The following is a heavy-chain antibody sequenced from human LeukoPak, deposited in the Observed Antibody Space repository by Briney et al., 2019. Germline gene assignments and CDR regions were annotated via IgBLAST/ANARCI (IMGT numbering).Heavy chain of an antibody. CDR1: GASISSSNDY. CDR2: GFYGGSA. D-gene: IGHD2-2*01. Sequence: PSETLSLTYTVSGASISSSNDYWGWIRQAPGKGLEWIGSGFYGGSAHYNPSLKSRATISVDTSKNQFSLKLSSVTAADAAMYYCARQFATASADTRGYFDFWGQGTVVTVSS. J-gene: IGHJ4*02. CDR3: ARQFATASADTRGYFDF. V-gene: IGHV4-39*01.